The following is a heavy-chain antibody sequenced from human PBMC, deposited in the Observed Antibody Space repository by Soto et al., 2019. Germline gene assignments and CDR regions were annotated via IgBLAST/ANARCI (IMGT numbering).Heavy chain of an antibody. CDR2: ISAYNGNT. CDR3: ARYIAVAGTVWFDP. CDR1: GYTFTSYG. D-gene: IGHD6-19*01. Sequence: ASVKVSCKASGYTFTSYGISWVRQAPGQGLEWMGWISAYNGNTNYAQKLQGRVTMTTHTSTSTAYMELRSLRSDDTAVYYCARYIAVAGTVWFDPWGQGTLVTAPQ. J-gene: IGHJ5*02. V-gene: IGHV1-18*04.